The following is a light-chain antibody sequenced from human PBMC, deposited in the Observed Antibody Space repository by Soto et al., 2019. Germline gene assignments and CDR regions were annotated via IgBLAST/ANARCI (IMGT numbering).Light chain of an antibody. CDR3: GSYTSSSTVV. V-gene: IGLV2-14*01. CDR1: SSDVGVYNY. Sequence: QSVLTQPASVSGSPGQSITISCTGTSSDVGVYNYVSWYQQHPGKAPKLMIYEVSNRPSGVSNRFSGSKSGNTASLTISGLQAEDEADYDCGSYTSSSTVVFGGGTKVAVL. J-gene: IGLJ2*01. CDR2: EVS.